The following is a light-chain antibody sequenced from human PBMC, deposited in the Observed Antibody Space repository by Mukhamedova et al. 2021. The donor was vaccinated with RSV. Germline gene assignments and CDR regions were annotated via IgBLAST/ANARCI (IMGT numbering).Light chain of an antibody. Sequence: ASQSVSSYLAWYQQKPGQAPRLLIYDASTRATGTPARFSGSGSGTDFTLTISSLEPEDFAVYFCQQRRSWPGFTFGQGPSWRS. CDR3: QQRRSWPGFT. CDR1: QSVSSY. J-gene: IGKJ2*01. CDR2: DAS. V-gene: IGKV3-11*01.